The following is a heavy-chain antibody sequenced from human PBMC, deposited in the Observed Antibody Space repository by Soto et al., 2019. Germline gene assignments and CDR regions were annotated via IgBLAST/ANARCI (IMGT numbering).Heavy chain of an antibody. CDR2: ISAYNGNT. D-gene: IGHD3-16*01. CDR1: GYTFTSYG. Sequence: ASVKVSCKASGYTFTSYGISWVQQAPGQGLEWMGWISAYNGNTNYAQKLQGRVTMTTDTSTSTAYMELRSLRSDDTAVYYCACSYLGDIAYYWGQGTLVTVSS. V-gene: IGHV1-18*01. CDR3: ACSYLGDIAYY. J-gene: IGHJ4*02.